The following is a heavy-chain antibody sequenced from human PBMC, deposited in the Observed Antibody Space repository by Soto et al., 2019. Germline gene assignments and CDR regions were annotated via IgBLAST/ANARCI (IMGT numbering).Heavy chain of an antibody. V-gene: IGHV1-69*02. J-gene: IGHJ3*02. CDR3: SIGSWSAETFDN. D-gene: IGHD2-2*01. CDR1: GGTFNTYT. Sequence: QVHLVQSGAEVKTPGSSVKVSCKAAGGTFNTYTLIWVRQAPGHGLEWMGRIIPMLTVTNSAQKFQGRVTLTADKHTGTAFMELTSLSTDDTAIYYCSIGSWSAETFDNWGQGKMVTLSS. CDR2: IIPMLTVT.